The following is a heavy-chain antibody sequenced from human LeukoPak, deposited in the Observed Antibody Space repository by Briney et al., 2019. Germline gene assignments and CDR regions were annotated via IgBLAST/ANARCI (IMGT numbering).Heavy chain of an antibody. CDR2: ISDSGGSI. Sequence: GGSLRLSCAASGFTFSSYGMSWVRQAPGKGLEWVSGISDSGGSIYYAQSVKGRFTISRDNSKNTLYLQMNSLRAEDTAIYYCAKDLKQLANFDYWGQGTLVTVSS. D-gene: IGHD6-6*01. CDR1: GFTFSSYG. J-gene: IGHJ4*02. V-gene: IGHV3-23*01. CDR3: AKDLKQLANFDY.